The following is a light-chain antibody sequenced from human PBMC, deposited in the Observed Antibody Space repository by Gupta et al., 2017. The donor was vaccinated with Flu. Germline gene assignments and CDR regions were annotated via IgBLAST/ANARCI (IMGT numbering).Light chain of an antibody. J-gene: IGKJ4*01. CDR1: QTISTY. CDR3: QQAYTTPVT. V-gene: IGKV1-39*01. Sequence: ITCRASQTISTYVNWYQQKPENAPKLLIYATSDLQSGVPPRFSGSGSGTDFALTISSLQPEDFATYYCQQAYTTPVTFGGGTKVDIK. CDR2: ATS.